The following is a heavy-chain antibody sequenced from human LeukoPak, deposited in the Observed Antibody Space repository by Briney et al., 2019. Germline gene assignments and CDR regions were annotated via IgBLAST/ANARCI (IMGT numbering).Heavy chain of an antibody. V-gene: IGHV4-59*01. CDR3: ARGVYNYGGHNWFDP. Sequence: SETLSLTCTVSGGSISSYCWSWIRQPPGKGLEWIGYIYYSGSTNYNPSLKSRVTISVDTSKNQFSLKLSSVTAADTAVYYCARGVYNYGGHNWFDPWGQGTLVTVSS. CDR2: IYYSGST. CDR1: GGSISSYC. D-gene: IGHD5-18*01. J-gene: IGHJ5*02.